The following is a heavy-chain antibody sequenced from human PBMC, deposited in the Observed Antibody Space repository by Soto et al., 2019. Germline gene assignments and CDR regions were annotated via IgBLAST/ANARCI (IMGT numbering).Heavy chain of an antibody. CDR1: GGSISSGGYY. D-gene: IGHD3-3*01. CDR3: ARVGYDFWSGYSPFDY. V-gene: IGHV4-31*03. J-gene: IGHJ4*02. Sequence: QVQLQESGPGLVKPSQTLSLTCTVSGGSISSGGYYWSWIRQHPGKGLEWIGYIYYSGSTYYNPSLKRRVTISVDTSKNQFSLKLSSVTAADTAVYYCARVGYDFWSGYSPFDYWGQGTLVTVSS. CDR2: IYYSGST.